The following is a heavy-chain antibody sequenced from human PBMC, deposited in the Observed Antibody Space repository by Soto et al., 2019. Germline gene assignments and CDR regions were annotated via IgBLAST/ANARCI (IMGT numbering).Heavy chain of an antibody. V-gene: IGHV1-18*01. Sequence: QAQLVQSGAEVRKPGASVKVSCKASGYRFTSYGISWVRQAPGQGLEWMGWISIFNGNTKSAQKVQDRVTMTTDTSTNTAYMELRSLKSDDTAIYYCARDAAVADRGYGMDLWGQGTTVSVSS. CDR3: ARDAAVADRGYGMDL. CDR2: ISIFNGNT. D-gene: IGHD6-19*01. CDR1: GYRFTSYG. J-gene: IGHJ6*02.